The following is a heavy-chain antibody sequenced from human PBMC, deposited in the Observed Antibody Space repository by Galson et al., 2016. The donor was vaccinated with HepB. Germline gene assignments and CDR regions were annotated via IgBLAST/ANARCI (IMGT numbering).Heavy chain of an antibody. CDR2: IYISGST. CDR3: ARVGPGSSWYPGRVFWFDP. V-gene: IGHV4-61*02. Sequence: TLSLTCTVSGGSISSGGYYWSWIRQSAGKGLEWIGRIYISGSTNYNPSLKSRVTMSVDTSKNQFSLKLSSVTAADTAVYYCARVGPGSSWYPGRVFWFDPWVQGTLVTVSS. D-gene: IGHD6-13*01. CDR1: GGSISSGGYY. J-gene: IGHJ5*02.